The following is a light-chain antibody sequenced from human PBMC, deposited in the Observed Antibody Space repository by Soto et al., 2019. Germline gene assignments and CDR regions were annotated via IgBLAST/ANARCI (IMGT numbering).Light chain of an antibody. CDR2: EVS. Sequence: QSVLTQPASVSGSPGQSITISCTGTSSDVGNYDFVSWNQQHPGEAPKLMIFEVSNRPSGVSHRFSGSKSGNTASLTISGLQAEDEGDYYCSSYTTSSTVVFGGGTKLTVL. CDR1: SSDVGNYDF. J-gene: IGLJ3*02. CDR3: SSYTTSSTVV. V-gene: IGLV2-14*01.